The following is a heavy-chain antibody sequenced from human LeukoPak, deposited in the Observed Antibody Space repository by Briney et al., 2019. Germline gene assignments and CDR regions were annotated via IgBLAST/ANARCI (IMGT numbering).Heavy chain of an antibody. Sequence: ASVKVSCKASGYTFISYGISWVRQAPGQGLEWMGWISAYNGNTNYAQKLQGRVTMTTDTSTSTAYMELRSLRSDDTAVYYCARDPNYYGSGSYLDYWGQGTLVTVSS. CDR1: GYTFISYG. J-gene: IGHJ4*02. V-gene: IGHV1-18*01. D-gene: IGHD3-10*01. CDR2: ISAYNGNT. CDR3: ARDPNYYGSGSYLDY.